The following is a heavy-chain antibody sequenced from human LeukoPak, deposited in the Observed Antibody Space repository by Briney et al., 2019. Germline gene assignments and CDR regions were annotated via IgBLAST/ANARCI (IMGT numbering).Heavy chain of an antibody. Sequence: SETLSLTXTVSGGSISSSSYYWGWIRQPPGKGLEWIGSIYYSGSTYYNPSLKSRVTISVDTSKNQFSLKLSSVTAADTAVYYCARLRGNDNDYPDYWGQGTLVTVSS. CDR1: GGSISSSSYY. V-gene: IGHV4-39*01. CDR2: IYYSGST. J-gene: IGHJ4*02. D-gene: IGHD4-11*01. CDR3: ARLRGNDNDYPDY.